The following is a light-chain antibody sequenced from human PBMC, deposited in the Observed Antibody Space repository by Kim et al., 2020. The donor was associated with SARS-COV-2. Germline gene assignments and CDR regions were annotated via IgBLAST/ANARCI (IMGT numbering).Light chain of an antibody. V-gene: IGLV3-19*01. CDR2: GKN. CDR3: NSRDSSGNHLGVV. Sequence: SSELTQDPAVSVALGQTVRITCQGDSLRSYYASWYQQKPGQAPVLVIYGKNNRPSGIPDRFSGSSSGNTASLTITGAQAEDEGDYYCNSRDSSGNHLGVV. J-gene: IGLJ2*01. CDR1: SLRSYY.